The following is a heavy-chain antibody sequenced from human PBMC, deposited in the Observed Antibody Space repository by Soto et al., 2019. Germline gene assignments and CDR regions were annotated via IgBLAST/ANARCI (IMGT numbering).Heavy chain of an antibody. CDR2: IIPILGPA. J-gene: IGHJ4*02. V-gene: IGHV1-69*06. CDR3: ARAAKRYFDY. CDR1: GGTFNTFA. Sequence: QVHLVQSGAEVKKPGSSFNVSCKVSGGTFNTFAVSWVRQAPGQGFEWLGGIIPILGPAFYAQKFQGRVTITADKSMSTAYLELTSLTSEDTAVYYCARAAKRYFDYWGQGTLVTVSS.